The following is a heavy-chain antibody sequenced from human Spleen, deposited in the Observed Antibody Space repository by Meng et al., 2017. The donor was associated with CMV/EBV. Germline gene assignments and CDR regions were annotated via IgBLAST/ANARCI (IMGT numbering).Heavy chain of an antibody. J-gene: IGHJ3*01. Sequence: ASVKVSCKASTYTFIDHHMHWVRQVPGQGLEWMGWINPINGDTKCAPKFQGRVTLSRDTSISTAYMDLSRLRSDDTAVYYCARDGDSGGQPTLLAWGQGTMVTVSS. CDR2: INPINGDT. CDR1: TYTFIDHH. V-gene: IGHV1-2*02. D-gene: IGHD3-10*01. CDR3: ARDGDSGGQPTLLA.